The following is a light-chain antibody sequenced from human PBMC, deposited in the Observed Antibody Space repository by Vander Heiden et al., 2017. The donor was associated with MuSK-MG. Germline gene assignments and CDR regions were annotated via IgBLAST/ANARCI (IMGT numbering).Light chain of an antibody. CDR3: NSRDSSGNFVV. CDR2: GKN. Sequence: SSELTQDPAVSVALGQTVRITCQGDSLRSYYASWYQQKPGRAPVLVIYGKNNRPSGIPDRFSGSSSGNTASLTITGAQAEDEADYYCNSRDSSGNFVVFGGGTKLTVL. J-gene: IGLJ2*01. CDR1: SLRSYY. V-gene: IGLV3-19*01.